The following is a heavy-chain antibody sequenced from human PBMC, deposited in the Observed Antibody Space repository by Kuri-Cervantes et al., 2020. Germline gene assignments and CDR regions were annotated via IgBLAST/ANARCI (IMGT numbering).Heavy chain of an antibody. CDR2: IYYSGST. V-gene: IGHV4-30-4*01. CDR1: SGSISSGDYY. J-gene: IGHJ4*02. CDR3: ARVSGNVDTAMVGHFDY. Sequence: LRLSCTVSSGSISSGDYYWSWIRQPPGKGLEWIGYIYYSGSTYYNPSLKSRVTISVDTSKNQFSLKPSSVTAADTAVYYCARVSGNVDTAMVGHFDYWGQGTLVTVSS. D-gene: IGHD5-18*01.